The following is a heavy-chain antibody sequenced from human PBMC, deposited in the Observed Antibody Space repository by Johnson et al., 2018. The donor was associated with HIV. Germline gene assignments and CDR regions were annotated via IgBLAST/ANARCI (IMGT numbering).Heavy chain of an antibody. CDR3: AREFLYGDYQDAFDI. J-gene: IGHJ3*02. V-gene: IGHV3-33*01. CDR1: GFTFSSYG. CDR2: IWYDGNNK. D-gene: IGHD4-17*01. Sequence: VQLVESGGDVVQPGKSLRLSCAASGFTFSSYGMHWVRQAPGKGLQWVAAIWYDGNNKYYADSVKGRFTVSRDNSKNTLYLQMNSLRAEDTAVYYCAREFLYGDYQDAFDIWGQGTMVTVSS.